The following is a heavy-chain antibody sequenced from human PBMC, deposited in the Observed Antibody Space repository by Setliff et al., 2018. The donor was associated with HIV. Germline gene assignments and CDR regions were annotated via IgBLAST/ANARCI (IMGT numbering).Heavy chain of an antibody. CDR3: ARGGVRGYSYGEAFDI. J-gene: IGHJ3*02. Sequence: SVKVSCKSSGGSFNTYAINWVRQAPGQGLEWMGGIISIFDKANYAQKFHGRLTITADDSARTVYMELNSLGSGDTAVYYCARGGVRGYSYGEAFDIWGQGTLVT. CDR1: GGSFNTYA. D-gene: IGHD5-18*01. V-gene: IGHV1-69*13. CDR2: IISIFDKA.